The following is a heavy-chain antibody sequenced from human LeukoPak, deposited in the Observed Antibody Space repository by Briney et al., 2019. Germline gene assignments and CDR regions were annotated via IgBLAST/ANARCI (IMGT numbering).Heavy chain of an antibody. D-gene: IGHD3-10*01. Sequence: GRSLRLSCAASGFTFSSYGMHWVRQAPGKGLEWVAVIWYGGSNKYYADSVKGRFTISRDNSKNTLYLQMNSLRAEDTAVYYCAKVDSYDAFDIWGQGTMVTVSS. CDR1: GFTFSSYG. CDR3: AKVDSYDAFDI. J-gene: IGHJ3*02. V-gene: IGHV3-30*18. CDR2: IWYGGSNK.